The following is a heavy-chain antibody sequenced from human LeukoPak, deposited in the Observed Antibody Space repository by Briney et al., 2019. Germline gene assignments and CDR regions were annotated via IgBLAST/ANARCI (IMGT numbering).Heavy chain of an antibody. J-gene: IGHJ3*02. CDR1: GGSISSYY. D-gene: IGHD3-22*01. Sequence: SETLSLTCTVSGGSISSYYWSWIRQPPGKGLEWIGYIYYSGSINYNPSLKSRVTISVDTSKNQFSLKLSSVTAADTAVYYCAGYYYDRPDIWGQGTMVTVSS. CDR2: IYYSGSI. CDR3: AGYYYDRPDI. V-gene: IGHV4-59*08.